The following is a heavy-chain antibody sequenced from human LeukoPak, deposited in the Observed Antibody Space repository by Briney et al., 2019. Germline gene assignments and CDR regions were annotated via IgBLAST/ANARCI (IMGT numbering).Heavy chain of an antibody. CDR2: INSDGITT. J-gene: IGHJ2*01. V-gene: IGHV3-74*01. CDR1: GVTFTIYL. Sequence: GGSLRLSCAAPGVTFTIYLTHGVRQAPGKGLAWVSRINSDGITTTYADSVKGRFTISRDNAKTPLYLQMTSLSAEDPPVYYCERPSYPSWYFDLWGRGPLVPVSS. CDR3: ERPSYPSWYFDL.